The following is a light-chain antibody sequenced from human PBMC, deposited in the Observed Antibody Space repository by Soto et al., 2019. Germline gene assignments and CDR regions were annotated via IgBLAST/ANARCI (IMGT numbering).Light chain of an antibody. J-gene: IGLJ3*02. CDR1: SSNIGSNT. CDR3: AAWDNSLNGWV. CDR2: SNN. V-gene: IGLV1-44*01. Sequence: QSVLTQPPSASGTPGQRVTISCSGSSSNIGSNTVKWYQQLPGTAPKLLIYSNNQRPSWVPARFSGSKSGTSASLAISGLQSEDEGDDYCAAWDNSLNGWVFGGGTKLTVL.